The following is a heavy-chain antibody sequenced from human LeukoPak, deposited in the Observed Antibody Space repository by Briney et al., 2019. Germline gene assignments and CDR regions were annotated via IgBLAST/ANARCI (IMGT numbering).Heavy chain of an antibody. J-gene: IGHJ4*02. D-gene: IGHD1-1*01. CDR1: GFTFRSFS. CDR3: ARDSTGTIDY. CDR2: ISHDGSDK. Sequence: PGGSLRLSCAASGFTFRSFSMNWVRQAPGKGLEWVAVISHDGSDKYYADSLKDRLTISRDNSKNTLYLQMNSLRPEDTAVYYCARDSTGTIDYWGQETLVTVSA. V-gene: IGHV3-30*03.